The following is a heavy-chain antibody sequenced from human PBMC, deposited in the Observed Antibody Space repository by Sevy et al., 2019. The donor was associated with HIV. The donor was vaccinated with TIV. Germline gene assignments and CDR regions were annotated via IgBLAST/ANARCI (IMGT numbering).Heavy chain of an antibody. CDR3: ARLLSPRYFDWLAFDY. J-gene: IGHJ4*02. CDR2: IYLGDSDT. Sequence: GESLKISCKGSGYSFTSYWIGWVRQMPGKGLEWMGIIYLGDSDTRYSPSFQGQVTISADNSISTAYLQWSSLKASDTAMYYCARLLSPRYFDWLAFDYWGQGPLVTVSS. CDR1: GYSFTSYW. D-gene: IGHD3-9*01. V-gene: IGHV5-51*01.